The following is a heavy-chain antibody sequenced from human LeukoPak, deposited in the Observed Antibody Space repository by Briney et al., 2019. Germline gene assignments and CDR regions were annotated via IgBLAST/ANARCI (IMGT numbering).Heavy chain of an antibody. D-gene: IGHD3-22*01. Sequence: GASVKVSCKASGYTFTSYGISWVRQAPGQGLEWMGWMNPNSGNTGYAQKFQGRVTMTRNTSISTAYMELSSLRSEDTAVYYCARGHHSSGYYYYYYYYMDVWGKGTTVTISS. V-gene: IGHV1-8*02. CDR1: GYTFTSYG. J-gene: IGHJ6*03. CDR3: ARGHHSSGYYYYYYYYMDV. CDR2: MNPNSGNT.